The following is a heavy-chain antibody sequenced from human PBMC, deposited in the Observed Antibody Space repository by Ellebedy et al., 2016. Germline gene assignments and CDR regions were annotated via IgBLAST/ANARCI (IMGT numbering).Heavy chain of an antibody. D-gene: IGHD3-10*01. J-gene: IGHJ6*02. CDR1: GGSIRGGNVY. CDR3: ARLHLDWYGEETYYFYGLDV. CDR2: IFHSGTT. V-gene: IGHV4-30-4*01. Sequence: SETLSLTXSVFGGSIRGGNVYWSWIRQTPGKGLEWIGFIFHSGTTYYNPSFRRRVSFSVDTKREQMSLKMWSVSAADTAVYYCARLHLDWYGEETYYFYGLDVWGQGTAVAVSS.